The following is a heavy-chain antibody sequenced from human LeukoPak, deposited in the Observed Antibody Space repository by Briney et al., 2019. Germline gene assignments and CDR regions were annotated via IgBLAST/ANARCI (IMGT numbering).Heavy chain of an antibody. CDR1: GLIFSRST. J-gene: IGHJ3*02. D-gene: IGHD5-24*01. V-gene: IGHV3-23*01. CDR3: TKGRTASPRWDAFHI. Sequence: GGSLRLSCEASGLIFSRSTISWVRQVPGRGLEWVSTLSDSGSITDYADSVKGRFTISRDNSKDTLFLHMNSLRSEDTAVYYCTKGRTASPRWDAFHIWGQGTRVTASS. CDR2: LSDSGSIT.